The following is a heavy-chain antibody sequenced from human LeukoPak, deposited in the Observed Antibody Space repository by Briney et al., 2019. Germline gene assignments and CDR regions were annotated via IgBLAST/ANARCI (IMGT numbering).Heavy chain of an antibody. D-gene: IGHD6-6*01. J-gene: IGHJ5*01. CDR1: GFTFSSYG. Sequence: GGSLRLSCAASGFTFSSYGMHWVRQAPGKGLEWVAVIWYDGSNKYYADSVKGRFTISRDNSKNTLYLQMNSLRAEDTAVYYCARDLSIAARPRWFDSWGQGTLVTVSS. CDR2: IWYDGSNK. V-gene: IGHV3-33*01. CDR3: ARDLSIAARPRWFDS.